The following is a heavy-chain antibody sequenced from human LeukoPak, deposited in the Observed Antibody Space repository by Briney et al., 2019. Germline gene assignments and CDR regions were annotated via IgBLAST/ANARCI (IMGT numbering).Heavy chain of an antibody. V-gene: IGHV4-59*01. CDR1: GGSISGYY. CDR2: ISYSGST. CDR3: ARAGLGDSSGYYTPYFDY. J-gene: IGHJ4*02. Sequence: SETLSLTCTVSGGSISGYYWSWIRQPPGKGLEWVGYISYSGSTNYNPSLKSRVTISVDTSKNQFSLKLSSVTAADTAVYYCARAGLGDSSGYYTPYFDYWGQGTLVTVSS. D-gene: IGHD3-22*01.